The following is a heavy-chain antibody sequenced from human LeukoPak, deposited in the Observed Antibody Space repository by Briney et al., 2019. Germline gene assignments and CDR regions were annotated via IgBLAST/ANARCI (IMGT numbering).Heavy chain of an antibody. J-gene: IGHJ4*02. V-gene: IGHV3-23*01. CDR2: ISGNGGST. D-gene: IGHD3-10*01. Sequence: GTLRLSCAGSGFNFGSFAMSWVRQAPGKGLEWVSSISGNGGSTYYADSVKGRFTISRDNSKNTLYLQMNSLRAEDTAVYYCAKGGRGSGSYWGTYFDYWGQGTLVTVSS. CDR1: GFNFGSFA. CDR3: AKGGRGSGSYWGTYFDY.